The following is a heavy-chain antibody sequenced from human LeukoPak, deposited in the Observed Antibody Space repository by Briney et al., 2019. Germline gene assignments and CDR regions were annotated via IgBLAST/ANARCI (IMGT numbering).Heavy chain of an antibody. CDR1: GYTFTGYY. Sequence: ASVKVSCKASGYTFTGYYMHWVRQAPGQGLEWMGRINPNSGGTNYAQKFQGKVTMTGDTSISTAYMEMSWLRSDDTAVYYCARGPADLTGNFDYWGQGTLVAVSS. V-gene: IGHV1-2*06. J-gene: IGHJ4*02. CDR3: ARGPADLTGNFDY. D-gene: IGHD1-14*01. CDR2: INPNSGGT.